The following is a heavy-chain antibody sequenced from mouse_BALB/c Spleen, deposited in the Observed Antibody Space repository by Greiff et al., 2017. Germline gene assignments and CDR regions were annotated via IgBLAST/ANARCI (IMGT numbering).Heavy chain of an antibody. V-gene: IGHV3-2*02. CDR2: ISYSGST. Sequence: EVKLQESGPGLVKPSQSLSLTCTVTGYSITSDYAWNWIRQFPGNKLEWMGYISYSGSTSYNPSLKSRISITRDTSKNQFFLQLNSVTTEDTATYYCARWGYFDYWGQGTTLTVSS. J-gene: IGHJ2*01. CDR1: GYSITSDYA. CDR3: ARWGYFDY.